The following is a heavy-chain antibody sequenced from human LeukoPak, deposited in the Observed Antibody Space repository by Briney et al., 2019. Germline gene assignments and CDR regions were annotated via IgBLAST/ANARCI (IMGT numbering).Heavy chain of an antibody. J-gene: IGHJ3*02. V-gene: IGHV3-7*01. CDR2: INQDGSET. D-gene: IGHD1-14*01. CDR1: GFTFNNYW. Sequence: GGSLRLSCAASGFTFNNYWMSWVRQAPGKGLEWVANINQDGSETYYVDSVKGRFTISRDNAKNSLYLQMNSLRAEDTAVYYCARDLTHDAFDIWGQGTMVTVSS. CDR3: ARDLTHDAFDI.